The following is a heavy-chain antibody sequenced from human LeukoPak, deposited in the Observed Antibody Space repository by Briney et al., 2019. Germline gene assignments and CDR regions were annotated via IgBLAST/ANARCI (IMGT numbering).Heavy chain of an antibody. Sequence: PGGSLRLSCAASGFTFSDYGMYWVRQAPGKGLEWVALIWYDGSNKYYADSVKGRFTISRDNSKNTLDLQMNSLRTEDTAVYYCAKDVVPGAAYFDYWGQGTLVTVSS. CDR1: GFTFSDYG. CDR2: IWYDGSNK. J-gene: IGHJ4*02. CDR3: AKDVVPGAAYFDY. D-gene: IGHD2-15*01. V-gene: IGHV3-30*02.